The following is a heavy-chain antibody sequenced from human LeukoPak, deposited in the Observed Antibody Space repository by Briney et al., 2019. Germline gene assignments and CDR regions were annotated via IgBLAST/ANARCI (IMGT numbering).Heavy chain of an antibody. D-gene: IGHD3-16*01. Sequence: ASVKVSCKASGYSFTSHYMHWVRQAPGQGLEWMGLINPRGTATRYAESFQGRLTLTRDLSTSTDYMELSSLKSDDTAVYFCARDTSEGDYAWWFDPWGQGTLVTVAS. J-gene: IGHJ5*02. V-gene: IGHV1-46*01. CDR1: GYSFTSHY. CDR3: ARDTSEGDYAWWFDP. CDR2: INPRGTAT.